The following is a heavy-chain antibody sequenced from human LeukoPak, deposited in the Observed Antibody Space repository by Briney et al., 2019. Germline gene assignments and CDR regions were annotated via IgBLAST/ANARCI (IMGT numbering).Heavy chain of an antibody. CDR3: AKDDYYDSSFRVDNWFDP. V-gene: IGHV3-30*02. D-gene: IGHD3-22*01. CDR2: IRYDGSNK. CDR1: GFTFSSYG. Sequence: GGSLRLSCAASGFTFSSYGMHWVRQAPGKGLEWVAFIRYDGSNKYYADSVKGRFTISRDNAKNSLYLQMNSLRVEDTAVYYCAKDDYYDSSFRVDNWFDPWGQGTLVTVSS. J-gene: IGHJ5*02.